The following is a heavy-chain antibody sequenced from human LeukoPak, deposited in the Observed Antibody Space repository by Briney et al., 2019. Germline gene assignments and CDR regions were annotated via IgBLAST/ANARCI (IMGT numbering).Heavy chain of an antibody. CDR1: GGSISSYY. D-gene: IGHD2-15*01. CDR2: IYNSGNT. V-gene: IGHV4-59*08. Sequence: AETLTLTCTVSGGSISSYYWSWIRQPPGKGLEWIGHIYNSGNTKYHPSLKSRVTISMYTDKNQFSLNLRSVTAGDTAIYYCARLCCSCGNCFEIYWGQGTLVTVSS. CDR3: ARLCCSCGNCFEIY. J-gene: IGHJ4*02.